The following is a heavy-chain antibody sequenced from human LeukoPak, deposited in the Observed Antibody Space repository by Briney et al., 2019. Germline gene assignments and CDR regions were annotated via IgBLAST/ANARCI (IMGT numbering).Heavy chain of an antibody. Sequence: SETLSLTCAVSGGSVTSTNWWTWVRQPPGKVLEWIGEINHSGSTNYNPSLKSRVTISVDTSKNQFSLKLSSVTAADTAVYYCARGYGGSGIATGWYFDLWGRGTLVTVSS. J-gene: IGHJ2*01. D-gene: IGHD6-13*01. V-gene: IGHV4-4*02. CDR3: ARGYGGSGIATGWYFDL. CDR2: INHSGST. CDR1: GGSVTSTNW.